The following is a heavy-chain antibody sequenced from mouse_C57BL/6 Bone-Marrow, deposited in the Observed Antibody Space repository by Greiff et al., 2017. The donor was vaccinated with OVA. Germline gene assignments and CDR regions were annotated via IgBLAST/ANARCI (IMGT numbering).Heavy chain of an antibody. V-gene: IGHV1-26*01. Sequence: EVQLQQSGPELVKPGASVKISCKASGYTFTNYSINWLKQSLEKSLDWIGDFNPRNGGLSSNQKFKGKATLTVDNSYRTAYMELRSPTSEYSAVYYGARLPIYWGQGTTLTVSS. CDR1: GYTFTNYS. CDR3: ARLPIY. J-gene: IGHJ2*01. CDR2: FNPRNGGL.